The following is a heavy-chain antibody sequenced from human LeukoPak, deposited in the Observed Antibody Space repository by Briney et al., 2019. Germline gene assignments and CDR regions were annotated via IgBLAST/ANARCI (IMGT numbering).Heavy chain of an antibody. CDR3: AKGAYLTWYFDL. CDR2: ISSSSSYI. Sequence: GGSLRLSCAASGFTFSSYSMNWVRQAPGKGLEWVSSISSSSSYIYYADSVKGRFTISRDNAKNSLYLQMNSLRAEDTAVYYCAKGAYLTWYFDLWGRGTLVAVSS. CDR1: GFTFSSYS. J-gene: IGHJ2*01. D-gene: IGHD4/OR15-4a*01. V-gene: IGHV3-21*04.